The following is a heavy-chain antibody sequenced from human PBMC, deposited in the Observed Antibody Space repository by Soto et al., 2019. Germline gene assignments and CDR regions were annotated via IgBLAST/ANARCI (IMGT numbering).Heavy chain of an antibody. V-gene: IGHV3-7*04. D-gene: IGHD1-26*01. J-gene: IGHJ4*02. CDR1: ESTVSRDW. Sequence: EVHLVESGGGLVQTGGSLRLSCAIFESTVSRDWMNWVRQAPGKGLEWVAHINQDGSEKYYVDSVKGRFTISRDNAKKSLYLQMNSRGSADTAMYYCSGGVGDAFWGQGTLVTVSS. CDR3: SGGVGDAF. CDR2: INQDGSEK.